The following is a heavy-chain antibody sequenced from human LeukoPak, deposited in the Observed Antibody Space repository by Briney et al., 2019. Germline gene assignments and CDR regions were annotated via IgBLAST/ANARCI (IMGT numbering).Heavy chain of an antibody. CDR3: ARCSGGGCYNALDI. V-gene: IGHV3-23*01. Sequence: GGSLRLSCAASGFTFSSSVMSWVRQAPGKGLEWVSRISGDAETTYYANSVKGRFTISRDNSKNTLFLQMNSLRAEDTALYYCARCSGGGCYNALDIWGQGTMVTVSS. D-gene: IGHD2-15*01. CDR1: GFTFSSSV. CDR2: ISGDAETT. J-gene: IGHJ3*02.